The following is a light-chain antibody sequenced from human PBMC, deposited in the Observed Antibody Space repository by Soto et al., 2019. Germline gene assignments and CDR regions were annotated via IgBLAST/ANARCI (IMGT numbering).Light chain of an antibody. CDR1: QDIRTS. V-gene: IGKV1-33*01. CDR2: GVS. CDR3: QHYDNLPPFT. Sequence: DIQMTQSPSSLSASVGARVSITCQASQDIRTSLSWFQQKPGRAPKLLIYGVSNLETGVPSRFRGSGSGTDFTFTISSLQPEDIATYYCQHYDNLPPFTFGPGTKVDIK. J-gene: IGKJ3*01.